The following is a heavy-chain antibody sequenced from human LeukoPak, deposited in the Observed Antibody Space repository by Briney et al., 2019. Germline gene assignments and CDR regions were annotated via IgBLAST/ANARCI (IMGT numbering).Heavy chain of an antibody. V-gene: IGHV3-30*18. D-gene: IGHD2-21*01. J-gene: IGHJ6*02. CDR2: ISYDGSNK. CDR1: GFTFHNYG. Sequence: PGGSLRLSCAASGFTFHNYGMHWVRQAPGKGLEWVAVISYDGSNKYYADSVKGRFTISRDNSKNTLYLQMNSLRAEDTAVYYCAKDVIPYYYNGMDVWGQGTTVTVPS. CDR3: AKDVIPYYYNGMDV.